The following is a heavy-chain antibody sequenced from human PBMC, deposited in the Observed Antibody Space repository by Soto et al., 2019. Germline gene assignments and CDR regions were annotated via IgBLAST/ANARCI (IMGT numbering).Heavy chain of an antibody. Sequence: QVQLVQSGAEEKKPGASVKVSCKASGYTFTSYAMHWVRQAPGQRLEWMGWINAGNGNTKYSHNFQGRVTITRDTSASTAYMELSSLRSEDTAVEYFARAVAGILAPIYWGQGTLVTCSS. V-gene: IGHV1-3*05. CDR3: ARAVAGILAPIY. CDR1: GYTFTSYA. D-gene: IGHD6-19*01. J-gene: IGHJ4*02. CDR2: INAGNGNT.